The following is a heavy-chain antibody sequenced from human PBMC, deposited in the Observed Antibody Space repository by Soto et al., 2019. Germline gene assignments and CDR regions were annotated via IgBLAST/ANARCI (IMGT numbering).Heavy chain of an antibody. D-gene: IGHD2-15*01. Sequence: QVQLVESGGGVVQPGRSLRLSCAASGFTFSSYGMHWVRQAPGKGLEWVAVISYDGSNKYYADSVKGRFTISRDNSKNTLYLQMHSLRAEDMAVYYCAKEYDPRLGYCSGGSCFGPFDPWGQGTLVTVSS. CDR2: ISYDGSNK. CDR1: GFTFSSYG. V-gene: IGHV3-30*18. CDR3: AKEYDPRLGYCSGGSCFGPFDP. J-gene: IGHJ5*02.